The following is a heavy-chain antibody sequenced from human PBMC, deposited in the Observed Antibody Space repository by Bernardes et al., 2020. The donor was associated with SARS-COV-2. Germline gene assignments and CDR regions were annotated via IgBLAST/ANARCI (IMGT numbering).Heavy chain of an antibody. CDR1: GFTFSSYA. D-gene: IGHD6-13*01. J-gene: IGHJ5*02. V-gene: IGHV3-30*04. CDR2: ISYDGSNK. CDR3: ARDRSSSWSNWFDP. Sequence: SLRLSCAASGFTFSSYAMHWVRQAPGKGLEWVAVISYDGSNKYYADSVKGRFTISRDNSKNTLYLQMNSLRAEDTAVYYCARDRSSSWSNWFDPWGQGTLVTVSS.